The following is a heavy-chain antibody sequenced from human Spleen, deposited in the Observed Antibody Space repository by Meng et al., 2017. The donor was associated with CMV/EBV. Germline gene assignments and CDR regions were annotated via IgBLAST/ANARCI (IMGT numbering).Heavy chain of an antibody. Sequence: FTFSRYAMHCVRQAPANGLELVAIISYDGNNKYYADSVKGRFTISSDNSKNTVYLQMSSLRAEDTAVYYCARDMNLFGVVIESPLLYWGQGTLVTVSS. CDR3: ARDMNLFGVVIESPLLY. J-gene: IGHJ4*02. CDR1: FTFSRYA. V-gene: IGHV3-30*04. CDR2: ISYDGNNK. D-gene: IGHD3-3*01.